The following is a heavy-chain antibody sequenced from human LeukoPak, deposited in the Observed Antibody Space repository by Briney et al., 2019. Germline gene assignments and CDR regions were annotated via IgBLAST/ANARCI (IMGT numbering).Heavy chain of an antibody. Sequence: GGSLRLSCAASGFTFSSYSMNWARQAPGKGLEWVSSISASPYIYYADSVKDRFTISRNDSKNSLYLQMNSLRSEDTAVYYCARGGLSMQRRDLFDIWGQGTLVTVSS. CDR2: ISASPYI. CDR1: GFTFSSYS. V-gene: IGHV3-21*01. CDR3: ARGGLSMQRRDLFDI. J-gene: IGHJ3*02. D-gene: IGHD2/OR15-2a*01.